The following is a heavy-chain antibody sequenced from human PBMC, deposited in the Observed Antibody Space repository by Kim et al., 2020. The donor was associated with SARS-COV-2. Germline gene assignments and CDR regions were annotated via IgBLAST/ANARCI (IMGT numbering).Heavy chain of an antibody. D-gene: IGHD3-9*01. CDR2: IYYSGST. CDR1: GDSISNYY. CDR3: ARGGVRYFDLFDS. V-gene: IGHV4-59*13. Sequence: SETLSLTCTVSGDSISNYYWSWVRQPPGKGLEWIGYIYYSGSTNYSPSLKSRVTISVDTSKNQFSLKLTSVTAADTAVYYCARGGVRYFDLFDSWGQGT. J-gene: IGHJ5*01.